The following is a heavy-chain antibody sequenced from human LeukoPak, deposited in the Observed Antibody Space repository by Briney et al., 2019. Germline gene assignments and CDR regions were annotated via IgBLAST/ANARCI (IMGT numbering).Heavy chain of an antibody. CDR1: GFTLSSYA. CDR3: AKTRGFYGELKSYYFDY. J-gene: IGHJ4*02. Sequence: GGSLRLSCAASGFTLSSYAMSWVRQAPGKGLEWVSAISGSGGSTYYADSVKGRFTISRDNSKNTLHLQMNSLRAEDTAVYYCAKTRGFYGELKSYYFDYWGQGTLVTVSS. D-gene: IGHD1-26*01. V-gene: IGHV3-23*01. CDR2: ISGSGGST.